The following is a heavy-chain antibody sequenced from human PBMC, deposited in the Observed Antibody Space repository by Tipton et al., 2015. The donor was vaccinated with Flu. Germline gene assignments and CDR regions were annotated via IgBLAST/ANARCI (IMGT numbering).Heavy chain of an antibody. CDR2: ISHGGGT. CDR1: GYSITSGYY. CDR3: ARHGYSSSWTPMGYYYGMDV. Sequence: TLSLTCSVSGYSITSGYYWGWFRQPPGKGLEWIGSISHGGGTYTNPSLKGRVVLSVDASMSKNQFSLKLSSVTAADTAVYYCARHGYSSSWTPMGYYYGMDVWGQGTTVTASS. V-gene: IGHV4-38-2*01. J-gene: IGHJ6*02. D-gene: IGHD6-13*01.